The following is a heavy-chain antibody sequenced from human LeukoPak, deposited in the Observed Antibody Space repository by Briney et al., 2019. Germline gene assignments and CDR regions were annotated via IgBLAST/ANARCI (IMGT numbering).Heavy chain of an antibody. CDR3: AREWGGYCSSTSCYGMDV. CDR2: IIPIFGTA. V-gene: IGHV1-69*01. Sequence: SSVKVSCKASGCTFSSYAISWVRQAPGQGLEWMGGIIPIFGTANYAQKFQGRVTITADESTSTAYMELSSLRSEDTAVYYCAREWGGYCSSTSCYGMDVWGKGTTVTVSS. CDR1: GCTFSSYA. D-gene: IGHD2-2*01. J-gene: IGHJ6*04.